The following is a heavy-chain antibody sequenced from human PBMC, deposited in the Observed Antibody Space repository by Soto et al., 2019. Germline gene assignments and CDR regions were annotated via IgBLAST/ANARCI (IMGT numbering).Heavy chain of an antibody. CDR2: ISAYSGNT. Sequence: ASVKVSCKASGYTFTSYGISWVRQAPGQGLEWMGWISAYSGNTNYAQKLQGRVTMTTDTSTSTAYMELRSLRSDDTAVYYCARDGITGTSQTEYYYYGMDVWGQGTTVTVSS. J-gene: IGHJ6*02. D-gene: IGHD1-7*01. CDR1: GYTFTSYG. CDR3: ARDGITGTSQTEYYYYGMDV. V-gene: IGHV1-18*01.